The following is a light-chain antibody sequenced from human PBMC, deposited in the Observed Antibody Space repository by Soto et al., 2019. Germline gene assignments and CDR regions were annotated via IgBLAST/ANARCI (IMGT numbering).Light chain of an antibody. Sequence: QSVMTQPPSASGTPGQRDTISCSRKSSNIGSNTVNWYQQRPGTAPKLLIYSNNQRPSGVPDRFSGSKSGTSASLAISGLQSEDEADYYCAAWDDSLNGYVFGTGTKSPS. J-gene: IGLJ1*01. CDR1: SSNIGSNT. V-gene: IGLV1-44*01. CDR3: AAWDDSLNGYV. CDR2: SNN.